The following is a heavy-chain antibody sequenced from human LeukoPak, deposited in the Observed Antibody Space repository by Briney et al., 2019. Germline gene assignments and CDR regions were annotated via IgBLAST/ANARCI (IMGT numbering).Heavy chain of an antibody. V-gene: IGHV4-59*08. D-gene: IGHD1-26*01. Sequence: SETLSLTCAVSDDSITMYYWTWIRQPPGKGLEWIGYVDHTGSTNFNPSLNGRVTISIDTSKNQFSLRLNSVTAADTAMYYCAKSGGYGLIDYWGQGTRVTVSS. CDR3: AKSGGYGLIDY. CDR2: VDHTGST. CDR1: DDSITMYY. J-gene: IGHJ4*02.